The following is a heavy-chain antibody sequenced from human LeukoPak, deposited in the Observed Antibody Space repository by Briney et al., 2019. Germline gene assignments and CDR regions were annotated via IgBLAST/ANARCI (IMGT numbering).Heavy chain of an antibody. J-gene: IGHJ6*02. D-gene: IGHD3-22*01. CDR2: TYYRSKWYN. CDR3: ARFVAYYYDSSGYYYPYYYGMDV. CDR1: GDSVSSNSAA. V-gene: IGHV6-1*01. Sequence: ASQTLSLTCAISGDSVSSNSAAWNWIRQSPSRGLEWLGRTYYRSKWYNDYAVSEKSRITINPDTSKNQFSLQLNSVTPEDTAVYYCARFVAYYYDSSGYYYPYYYGMDVWGQGTTVTVSS.